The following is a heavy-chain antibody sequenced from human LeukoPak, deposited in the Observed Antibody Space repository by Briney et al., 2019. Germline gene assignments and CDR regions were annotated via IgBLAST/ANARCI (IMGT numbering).Heavy chain of an antibody. CDR1: GGSISSGGYS. V-gene: IGHV4-30-2*01. Sequence: SQTLSLTCAVSGGSISSGGYSWSWIRQPPGKGLEWIGYIYHSGSTYYNPSLKSRVTISVDRSKNQFSLKLSSVTAADTAVYYCARGGDYYDSSGYPTGDFDYWGQRTLVTVSS. CDR2: IYHSGST. CDR3: ARGGDYYDSSGYPTGDFDY. D-gene: IGHD3-22*01. J-gene: IGHJ4*02.